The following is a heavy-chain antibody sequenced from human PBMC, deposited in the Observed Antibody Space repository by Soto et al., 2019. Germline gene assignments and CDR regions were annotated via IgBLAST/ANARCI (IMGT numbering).Heavy chain of an antibody. D-gene: IGHD1-26*01. CDR2: ISYDGSNK. Sequence: GSLRLSCAASGFTFSSYAMHWVRQAPGKGLEWVAVISYDGSNKYYADSVKGRFTISRDNSKNTLYLQMNSLRAEDTAVYYCATQRPYSGSYPFWYYGMDVWGQGTTVTVSS. J-gene: IGHJ6*02. CDR3: ATQRPYSGSYPFWYYGMDV. CDR1: GFTFSSYA. V-gene: IGHV3-30-3*01.